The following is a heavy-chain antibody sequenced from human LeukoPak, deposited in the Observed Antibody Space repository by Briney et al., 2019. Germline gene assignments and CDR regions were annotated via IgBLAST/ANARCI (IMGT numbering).Heavy chain of an antibody. CDR3: ARDSGIVLMVYAIRGFDP. CDR1: GYTFTSYA. J-gene: IGHJ5*02. D-gene: IGHD2-8*01. Sequence: ASVKVSCKASGYTFTSYAMNWVRQAPGQGLEWMGWINTNTGNPTYAQGFTGRFVFSLDTSVSTAYLQISSLKAEDTAVYYCARDSGIVLMVYAIRGFDPWGQGTLVTVSS. V-gene: IGHV7-4-1*02. CDR2: INTNTGNP.